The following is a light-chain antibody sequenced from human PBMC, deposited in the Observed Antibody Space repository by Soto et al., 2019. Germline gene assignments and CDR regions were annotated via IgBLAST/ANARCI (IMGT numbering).Light chain of an antibody. CDR2: RNN. CDR1: SSNIGSNY. V-gene: IGLV1-47*01. Sequence: HSALTQPPSASGSPGQRVTSCCSGSSSNIGSNYVYWYQQLPGTAPKLLIYRNNQRPSGVPDRFSGSKSGTSASLAISGLRSEDEADYYCAAWDDSLSGPGFFGTGTKVTVL. J-gene: IGLJ1*01. CDR3: AAWDDSLSGPGF.